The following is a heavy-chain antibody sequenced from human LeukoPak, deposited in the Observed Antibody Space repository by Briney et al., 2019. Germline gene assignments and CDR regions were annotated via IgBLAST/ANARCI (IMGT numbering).Heavy chain of an antibody. CDR3: ATTMVRGNSDY. CDR2: ISSSGSTI. D-gene: IGHD3-10*01. V-gene: IGHV3-48*03. Sequence: GGSLRLSCAASGFTFSSYEMNWVRQAPGKGLEWVSYISSSGSTIYYADSVKGRFTISRDNAKNSLYLQMNSLRAEDTAVYYCATTMVRGNSDYWGQGTLVTVSS. J-gene: IGHJ4*02. CDR1: GFTFSSYE.